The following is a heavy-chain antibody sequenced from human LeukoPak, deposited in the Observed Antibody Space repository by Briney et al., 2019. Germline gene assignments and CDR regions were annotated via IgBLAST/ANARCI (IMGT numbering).Heavy chain of an antibody. J-gene: IGHJ4*02. V-gene: IGHV3-23*01. CDR3: AKGTAFGGVIVPPFDY. CDR2: ISGSGGST. Sequence: GGSLRLSCAASGFTFSSYSMNWVRQAPGKGLEWVSAISGSGGSTYYADSVKGRFTISRDNSKNTLYLQMNSLRAEDTAVYYCAKGTAFGGVIVPPFDYWGQGTLVTVAS. D-gene: IGHD3-16*02. CDR1: GFTFSSYS.